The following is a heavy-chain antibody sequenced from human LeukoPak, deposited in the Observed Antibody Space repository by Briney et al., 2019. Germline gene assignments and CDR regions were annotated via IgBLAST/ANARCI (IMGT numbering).Heavy chain of an antibody. J-gene: IGHJ5*02. D-gene: IGHD3-3*01. CDR1: GGSISSGDYY. CDR3: ARGADFWSGYFNWFDP. V-gene: IGHV4-30-4*08. CDR2: IYYSGST. Sequence: PSQTLSLTCTVSGGSISSGDYYWSWIRQPPGKGLEWLGYIYYSGSTYYNPSLKSRVTISVDTSKNQFSLKLSSVTAADTAVYYCARGADFWSGYFNWFDPWGQGTLVTVSS.